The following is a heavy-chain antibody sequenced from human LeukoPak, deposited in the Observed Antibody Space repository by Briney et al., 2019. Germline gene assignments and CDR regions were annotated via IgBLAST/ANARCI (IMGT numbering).Heavy chain of an antibody. CDR3: AKSGSGLGSSGYYHY. Sequence: GGSLRLSCAASGFTFSSYEMNWVRQAPGKGLEWVSYISSSGSTIYYADSVKGRFTISRDNSKNTLYLQMNSLRAEDTAVYYCAKSGSGLGSSGYYHYWGQGTLVTVSS. CDR1: GFTFSSYE. D-gene: IGHD3-22*01. CDR2: ISSSGSTI. V-gene: IGHV3-48*03. J-gene: IGHJ4*02.